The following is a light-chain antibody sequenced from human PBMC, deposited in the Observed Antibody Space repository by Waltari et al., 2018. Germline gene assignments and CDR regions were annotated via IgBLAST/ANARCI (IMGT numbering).Light chain of an antibody. CDR3: CSYAGSWIWV. CDR1: NSDVGNYNL. V-gene: IGLV2-23*02. Sequence: QAALTQPASVSGSPGQSITISCTGSNSDVGNYNLVSWYQKHPGKAPKLIIYEVTNRPSVISDRFSGFKTGNTASLTISGLQAEDEADYYCCSYAGSWIWVFGGGTELTVL. CDR2: EVT. J-gene: IGLJ3*02.